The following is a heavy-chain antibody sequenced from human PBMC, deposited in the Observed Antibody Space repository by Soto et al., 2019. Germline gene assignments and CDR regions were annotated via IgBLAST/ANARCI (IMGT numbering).Heavy chain of an antibody. CDR1: GFTFSSYS. V-gene: IGHV3-21*01. J-gene: IGHJ6*02. CDR2: ISSSSSYI. CDR3: ARDGPPYVWGSYRTFYYYYGMDV. D-gene: IGHD3-16*02. Sequence: PGGSLRLSCAASGFTFSSYSMNWVRQAPGKGLEWVSSISSSSSYIYYADSVKGRFTISRDNAKNSLYLQMNSLRAEDTAVYYCARDGPPYVWGSYRTFYYYYGMDVWGQGTTVTVSS.